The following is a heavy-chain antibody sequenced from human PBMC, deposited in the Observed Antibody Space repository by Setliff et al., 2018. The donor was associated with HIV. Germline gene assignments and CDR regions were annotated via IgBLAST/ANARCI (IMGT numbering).Heavy chain of an antibody. CDR1: GGSISSYY. V-gene: IGHV4-59*01. Sequence: SETLSLTCTVSGGSISSYYWSWIRQPPGKGLEWIGYIYYSGSTNYNPSLKSRVTISVDTPKYQFSLKLSSVTAADTAVYYCARSYGSGSYNNWFDPWGQGTLVTVSS. CDR2: IYYSGST. D-gene: IGHD3-10*01. J-gene: IGHJ5*02. CDR3: ARSYGSGSYNNWFDP.